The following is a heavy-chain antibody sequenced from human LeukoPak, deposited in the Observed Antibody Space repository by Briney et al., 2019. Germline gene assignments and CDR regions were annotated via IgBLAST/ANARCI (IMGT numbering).Heavy chain of an antibody. CDR2: ISYDGSNK. J-gene: IGHJ6*03. V-gene: IGHV3-30*04. CDR1: GFTFSSYA. Sequence: PGGSLRLSCAASGFTFSSYAMHWVRQAPGKELEWVAVISYDGSNKYYADSVKGRFTISRDNSKNTLYLQMNSLRAEDTAVYYCARDGGSSWSYYYYYYMDVWGKGTTVTVSS. D-gene: IGHD6-13*01. CDR3: ARDGGSSWSYYYYYYMDV.